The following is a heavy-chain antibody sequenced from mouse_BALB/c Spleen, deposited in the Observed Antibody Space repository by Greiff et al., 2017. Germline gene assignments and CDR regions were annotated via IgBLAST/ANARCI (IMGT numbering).Heavy chain of an antibody. CDR3: ARRIYDGYYDAMDY. CDR1: GYTFTSYW. D-gene: IGHD2-3*01. Sequence: VKLLESGAELAKPGASVKMSCKASGYTFTSYWMHWVKQRPGQGLEWIGYINPSTGYTEYNQKFKDKATLTADKSSSTAYMQLSSLTSEDSAVYYCARRIYDGYYDAMDYWGQGTSVTVSS. CDR2: INPSTGYT. V-gene: IGHV1-7*01. J-gene: IGHJ4*01.